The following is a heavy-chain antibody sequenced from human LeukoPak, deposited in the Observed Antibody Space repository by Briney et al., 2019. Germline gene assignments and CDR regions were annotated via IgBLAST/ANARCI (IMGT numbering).Heavy chain of an antibody. Sequence: ASVKVSCKASGYTFTGYYMHWVRQAPGQGPEWMGWINPNSGGTNYAEKFQGRVTMTRDTSISTAYMELSRLRSNDTAVYYCARGIGSGWFQNAFDIWGQGTMVTVSS. V-gene: IGHV1-2*02. D-gene: IGHD6-19*01. J-gene: IGHJ3*02. CDR3: ARGIGSGWFQNAFDI. CDR1: GYTFTGYY. CDR2: INPNSGGT.